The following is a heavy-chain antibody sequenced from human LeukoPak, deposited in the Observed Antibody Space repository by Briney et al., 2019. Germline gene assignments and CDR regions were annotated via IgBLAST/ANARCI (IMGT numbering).Heavy chain of an antibody. J-gene: IGHJ4*02. CDR1: GFTFIDYH. CDR2: IGIRGDT. Sequence: GSLRLSCATSGFTFIDYHIHWVRQGLGKSLEWVSAIGIRGDTHYSGSVKGRFTISRENAESSLYLQMNSLRAEDTAVYYCARGGIQVSGIDEFDYWGQGTLVTVSS. D-gene: IGHD6-19*01. V-gene: IGHV3-13*01. CDR3: ARGGIQVSGIDEFDY.